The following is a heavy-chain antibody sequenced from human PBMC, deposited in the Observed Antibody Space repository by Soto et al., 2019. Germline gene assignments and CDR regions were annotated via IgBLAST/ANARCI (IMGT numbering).Heavy chain of an antibody. CDR3: AREVAADGTFREDVFDI. D-gene: IGHD6-13*01. CDR2: IIPIFTTT. CDR1: GGTFSNHA. J-gene: IGHJ3*02. V-gene: IGHV1-69*12. Sequence: QVHLVQSGAEVKKPGSSVKVSCKAPGGTFSNHAINWVRQAPGQGLEWMGRIIPIFTTTNYAQKFKGRVTMTADESTITAYLERSSLKHEDTAVYYCAREVAADGTFREDVFDIWGQGTLVTVSS.